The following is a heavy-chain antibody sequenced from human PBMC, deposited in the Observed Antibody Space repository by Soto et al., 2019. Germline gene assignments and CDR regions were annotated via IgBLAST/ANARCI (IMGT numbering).Heavy chain of an antibody. J-gene: IGHJ4*02. CDR1: GYSFSDYG. Sequence: ASVKVSCKASGYSFSDYGIHWVRQAPGQGLEWMGWISTYNGNTNYARRLQGRVTMTTDTSTSTAYMELSRLRSDDTAVYYCAAGRFWGVVNNYWGQGTLVTVSS. CDR2: ISTYNGNT. V-gene: IGHV1-18*01. D-gene: IGHD3-3*01. CDR3: AAGRFWGVVNNY.